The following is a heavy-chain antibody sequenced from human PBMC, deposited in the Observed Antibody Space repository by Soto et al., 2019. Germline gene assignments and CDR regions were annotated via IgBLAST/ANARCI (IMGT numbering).Heavy chain of an antibody. Sequence: AGGSLRLSCSASGFTFSSYAMHWVRQAPGKGLEYVSAISSNGGSTYYADSVKGRFTISRDNSKNTLYLQMSSLRAEDTAVYYCVKGVRCSSTSCYIGGGYYYYGMDVWGQGTTVTVSS. D-gene: IGHD2-2*02. CDR1: GFTFSSYA. J-gene: IGHJ6*02. CDR2: ISSNGGST. V-gene: IGHV3-64D*06. CDR3: VKGVRCSSTSCYIGGGYYYYGMDV.